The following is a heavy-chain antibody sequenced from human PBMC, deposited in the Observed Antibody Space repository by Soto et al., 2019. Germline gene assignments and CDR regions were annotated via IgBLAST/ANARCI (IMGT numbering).Heavy chain of an antibody. CDR1: GFTFSSYA. Sequence: GGSLRLSCAASGFTFSSYAMHWVRQAPGKGLEWVAVISYDGSNKYYADSVKGRFTISRDNSKNTLYLQMNSLRAEDTAVYHCARVADSFGCSGGSCYWGGVFDYWGQGTLVTVSS. D-gene: IGHD2-15*01. CDR2: ISYDGSNK. CDR3: ARVADSFGCSGGSCYWGGVFDY. J-gene: IGHJ4*02. V-gene: IGHV3-30-3*01.